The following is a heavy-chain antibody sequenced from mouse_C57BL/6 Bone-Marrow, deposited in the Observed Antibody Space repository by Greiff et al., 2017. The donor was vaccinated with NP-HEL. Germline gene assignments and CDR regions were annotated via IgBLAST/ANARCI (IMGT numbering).Heavy chain of an antibody. V-gene: IGHV1-72*01. CDR2: IDPYSGGT. Sequence: VQLQQPGAELVKPGASVKLSCKASGYTFTNYWMPWVQQRPGRGLEWIGRIDPYSGGTKYTEKFKGKATLTVDKPSSTAYLQLSSLTSEDAAVYDYAGYYYGGGCFDYWGRGTALTVTA. D-gene: IGHD1-1*01. CDR1: GYTFTNYW. CDR3: AGYYYGGGCFDY. J-gene: IGHJ2*01.